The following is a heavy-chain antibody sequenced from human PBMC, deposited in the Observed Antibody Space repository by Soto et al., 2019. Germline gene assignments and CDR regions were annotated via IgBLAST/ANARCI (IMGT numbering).Heavy chain of an antibody. J-gene: IGHJ4*02. CDR2: ISGSGGST. V-gene: IGHV3-23*01. CDR3: AKDPATMVRGGIYYFDY. Sequence: EVQLLESGGGLVQPGGSPRLSCAASGFTFSSYAMSWVRQAPGKGLEWVSAISGSGGSTYYADSVKGRFTISRDNSKNTLYLQMNSLRAEDTAVYYCAKDPATMVRGGIYYFDYWGQGTLVTVSS. D-gene: IGHD3-10*01. CDR1: GFTFSSYA.